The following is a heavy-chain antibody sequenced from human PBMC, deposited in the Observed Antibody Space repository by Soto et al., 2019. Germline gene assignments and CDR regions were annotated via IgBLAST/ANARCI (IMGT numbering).Heavy chain of an antibody. CDR2: ITTRSSTQ. Sequence: GGSLRLSFPASEFTFSDYSMNWVRQPPGKGLEWVSYITTRSSTQFYADSLKGRFTISRDNVKNSVYLQMNSLRDEYMAVYYCARDVDTALTGLSDAFDVWGQGTRVTVS. J-gene: IGHJ3*01. D-gene: IGHD3-9*01. V-gene: IGHV3-48*02. CDR3: ARDVDTALTGLSDAFDV. CDR1: EFTFSDYS.